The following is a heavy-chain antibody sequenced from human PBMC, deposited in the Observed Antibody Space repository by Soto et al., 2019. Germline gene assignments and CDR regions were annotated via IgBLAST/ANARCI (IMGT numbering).Heavy chain of an antibody. CDR1: GGSFSGYY. J-gene: IGHJ6*02. V-gene: IGHV4-34*01. CDR3: ARGFRFGYSSSAVCGMDV. D-gene: IGHD6-13*01. CDR2: INHSGST. Sequence: SETLSLTCAVYGGSFSGYYWSWIRQPPGKGLEWIGEINHSGSTNYNPSLKSRVTISVDTSKNQFSLKLSSVTAADTAVYYCARGFRFGYSSSAVCGMDVWGQGITVTVSS.